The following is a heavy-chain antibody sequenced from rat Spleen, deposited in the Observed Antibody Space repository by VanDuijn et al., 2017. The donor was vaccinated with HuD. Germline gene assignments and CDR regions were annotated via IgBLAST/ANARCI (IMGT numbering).Heavy chain of an antibody. CDR3: ARHGYNSSFDY. CDR2: ISSDGGRN. CDR1: GFTFSSFP. V-gene: IGHV5-46*01. J-gene: IGHJ2*01. Sequence: EVQLVESGGGLVQPGRSMKLSCATSGFTFSSFPMAWVRQAPTRGLEWVATISSDGGRNFYRDSVKGRFTISRDNAKSSLYRQMDSRRSGDTATYSCARHGYNSSFDYWGQGVMVTVSS. D-gene: IGHD1-9*01.